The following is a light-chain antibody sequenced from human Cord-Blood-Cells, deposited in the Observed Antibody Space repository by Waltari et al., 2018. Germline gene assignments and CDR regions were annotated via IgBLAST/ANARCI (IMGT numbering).Light chain of an antibody. CDR1: QSISSY. V-gene: IGKV1-39*01. Sequence: FQMTQSPSSLSASVGDIVTITCRASQSISSYLNWYQQKPGKAPKLLIYAASSLQSGVPSRFSGSGSGTDFTLTISSLQPEDFATYYCQQSYSTPWTFGQGTKVEIK. CDR2: AAS. CDR3: QQSYSTPWT. J-gene: IGKJ1*01.